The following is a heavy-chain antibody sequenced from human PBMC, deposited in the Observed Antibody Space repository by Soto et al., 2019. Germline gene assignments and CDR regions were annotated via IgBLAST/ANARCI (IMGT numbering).Heavy chain of an antibody. V-gene: IGHV3-7*03. D-gene: IGHD3-22*01. J-gene: IGHJ6*02. Sequence: GGSLRPSCEVSGFTLSMYSLSWVLQCPLKGLEWVAKIPQDGVGGHYEDSVKGRVTISRDNGKNSLYLQLNNLRAEDTAVYYCARDQMILTAHDFFYGSDVWGRGATVTVSS. CDR1: GFTLSMYS. CDR2: IPQDGVGG. CDR3: ARDQMILTAHDFFYGSDV.